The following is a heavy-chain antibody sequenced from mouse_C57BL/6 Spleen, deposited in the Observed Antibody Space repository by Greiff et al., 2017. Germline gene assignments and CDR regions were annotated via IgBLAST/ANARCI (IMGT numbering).Heavy chain of an antibody. CDR3: ARNGNWDVWYFDV. J-gene: IGHJ1*03. Sequence: VKLMESGPGLVAPSQSLSITCTVSGFSLTSYAISWVRQPPGKGLEWLGVLWTGGGTNYNSALKSRLSISKDNSKSQVFLKMNSLQTDDTARYYCARNGNWDVWYFDVWGTGTTVTVSS. V-gene: IGHV2-9-1*01. CDR2: LWTGGGT. D-gene: IGHD4-1*01. CDR1: GFSLTSYA.